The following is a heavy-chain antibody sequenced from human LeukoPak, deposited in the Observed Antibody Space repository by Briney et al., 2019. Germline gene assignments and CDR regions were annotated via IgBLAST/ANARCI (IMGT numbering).Heavy chain of an antibody. D-gene: IGHD3-22*01. CDR2: IYYSATT. CDR1: DDSISSSSFY. V-gene: IGHV4-39*01. CDR3: ARRYYYDSSGYYYHFDY. Sequence: PSETLSLTCIVSDDSISSSSFYWGWIRQPPGKELEWIGNIYYSATTHYNPSLKSRVTMSIDRTKNQFSLKLSSVTAADTAVYYCARRYYYDSSGYYYHFDYWGQGTLVTVSS. J-gene: IGHJ4*02.